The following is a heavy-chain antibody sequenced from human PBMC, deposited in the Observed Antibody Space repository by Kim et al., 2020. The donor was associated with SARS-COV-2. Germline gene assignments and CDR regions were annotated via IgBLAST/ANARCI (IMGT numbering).Heavy chain of an antibody. J-gene: IGHJ4*02. CDR2: IYYSGST. CDR1: GGSISSAGYY. Sequence: SETLSLTCTVSGGSISSAGYYWSWIRQHPGKGLEWIGYIYYSGSTYYNPSLKSRVTISVDTSKNQFSLKLSSVTAADTAVYYCARDSGYGPTDYWGQGTLVTVSS. D-gene: IGHD3-22*01. CDR3: ARDSGYGPTDY. V-gene: IGHV4-31*03.